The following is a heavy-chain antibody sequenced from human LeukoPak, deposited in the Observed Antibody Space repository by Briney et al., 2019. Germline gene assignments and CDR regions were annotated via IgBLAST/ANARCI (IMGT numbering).Heavy chain of an antibody. V-gene: IGHV4-59*08. CDR3: ARNGCWSGYYHY. Sequence: SETLSLTCTVSGGSISSYYWRWIRQPPGKGLEWIGYIYYSGSTNYNPSLKSRVTISVNTSKNQFSLKLSSVTTADAAVFYFARNGCWSGYYHYWGQGTLVTVSS. CDR1: GGSISSYY. CDR2: IYYSGST. J-gene: IGHJ4*02. D-gene: IGHD3-3*01.